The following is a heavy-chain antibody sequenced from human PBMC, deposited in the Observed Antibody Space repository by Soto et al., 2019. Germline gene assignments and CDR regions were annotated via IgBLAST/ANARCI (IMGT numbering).Heavy chain of an antibody. V-gene: IGHV3-23*01. CDR3: EKGAAQTYYYAMDI. D-gene: IGHD6-25*01. J-gene: IGHJ6*04. CDR1: GFTFDNYA. Sequence: EVQLLESGGGLVQPGGSLRLSCFASGFTFDNYAMSWVRQAPGKGLEWVSTIRGRGDVTYSADYVKGRFTVSRDNSKKTQYLETNRLRAEHRGVYYDEKGAAQTYYYAMDICGKGTTGTVSS. CDR2: IRGRGDVT.